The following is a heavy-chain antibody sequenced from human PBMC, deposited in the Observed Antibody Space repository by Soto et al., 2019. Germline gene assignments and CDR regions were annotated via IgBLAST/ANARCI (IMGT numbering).Heavy chain of an antibody. CDR2: IYYSGIT. V-gene: IGHV4-31*03. D-gene: IGHD3-16*02. J-gene: IGHJ4*02. Sequence: QVQLQESGPGLVKPSQTLSLTCTVSGDSINNAAYYWSWIRQHPARGLECLGYIYYSGITYYSPSFKSRLSMSVDTSENQFSLKPTSVTAADTAVYYCARFSAELSFLNWGQGTLVTVSS. CDR1: GDSINNAAYY. CDR3: ARFSAELSFLN.